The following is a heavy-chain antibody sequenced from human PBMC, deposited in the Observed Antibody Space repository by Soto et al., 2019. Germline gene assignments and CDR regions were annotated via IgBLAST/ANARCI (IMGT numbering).Heavy chain of an antibody. J-gene: IGHJ6*02. CDR2: INHSGSI. V-gene: IGHV4-34*01. CDR1: GGSFTGYY. D-gene: IGHD1-26*01. Sequence: SETLSLTCAVYGGSFTGYYWSWIRQPPGKGLEWIGEINHSGSIKYNPSLKSRVTISVDTSKKQFSLKLRSVTAADTAVYYCARALRVGATNYYYYYGMDVWGQGTTVTVSS. CDR3: ARALRVGATNYYYYYGMDV.